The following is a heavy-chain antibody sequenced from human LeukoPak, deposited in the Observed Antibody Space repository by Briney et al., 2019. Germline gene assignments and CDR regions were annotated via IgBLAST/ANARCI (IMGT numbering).Heavy chain of an antibody. CDR3: AKLVDY. V-gene: IGHV3-23*01. CDR2: ISVSGVST. CDR1: GFTFTSYA. Sequence: GGSLRLSCAASGFTFTSYAMSWVRQTPGKALEWVSTISVSGVSTYYADSVKGRFTISRDNSKNTLFLRMNSLRAEDTAIHYCAKLVDYWGQGTLVTVSS. J-gene: IGHJ4*02.